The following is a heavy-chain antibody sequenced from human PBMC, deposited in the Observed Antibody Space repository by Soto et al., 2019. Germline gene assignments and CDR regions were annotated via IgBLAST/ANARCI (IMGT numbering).Heavy chain of an antibody. D-gene: IGHD3-22*01. Sequence: GGSLRLSCAASGFTFSNAWMNWVRQAPGKGLEWVGRIKSKTDGGTTDYAAPVKGRFTISRDDSKNTLYLQMNSLKTEDTAVYYCTTLHYYDSSGYYLPPDYWGQGTLVTVSS. J-gene: IGHJ4*02. CDR1: GFTFSNAW. CDR2: IKSKTDGGTT. CDR3: TTLHYYDSSGYYLPPDY. V-gene: IGHV3-15*07.